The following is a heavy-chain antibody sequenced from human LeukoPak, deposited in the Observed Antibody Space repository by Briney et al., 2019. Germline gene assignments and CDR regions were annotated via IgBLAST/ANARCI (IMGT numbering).Heavy chain of an antibody. Sequence: SETLSLTCTVSGGSISSSSYCWGWIRQPPGKGLEWIGYIYYSGSTNYNPSLKSRVTISVDTSKNQFSLKLSSVTAADTAVYYCARRGYDILTGYPLAFDIWGQGTMVTVSS. CDR3: ARRGYDILTGYPLAFDI. CDR2: IYYSGST. D-gene: IGHD3-9*01. J-gene: IGHJ3*02. V-gene: IGHV4-61*05. CDR1: GGSISSSSYC.